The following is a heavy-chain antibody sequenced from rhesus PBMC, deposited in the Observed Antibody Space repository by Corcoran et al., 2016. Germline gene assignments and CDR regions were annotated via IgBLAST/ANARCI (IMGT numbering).Heavy chain of an antibody. Sequence: QVKLQKWGEGLVMPSATLSLTCAVSGCSIRGSYYWSWNRQPPGKGLEWIGYIFGKSASTNYNPSLKNRVTISKDTSKNQFSLKLSSVTAADTAVYYCAREGIAAAGWVDYWGQGVLVTVSS. V-gene: IGHV4-73*01. D-gene: IGHD6-25*01. CDR1: GCSIRGSYY. CDR2: IFGKSAST. CDR3: AREGIAAAGWVDY. J-gene: IGHJ4*01.